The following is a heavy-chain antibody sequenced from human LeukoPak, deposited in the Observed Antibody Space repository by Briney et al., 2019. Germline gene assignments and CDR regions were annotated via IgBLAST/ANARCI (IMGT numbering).Heavy chain of an antibody. J-gene: IGHJ5*02. CDR1: GGSISSYY. Sequence: SETLSLTCTVSGGSISSYYWSWIRQPPGKGLEWVGYIYYSGSTNYNPSLKSRVTISVDTSKNQFSLKLSSVTAADTAVYYCARETDDYVWGSYRQNWLDPWGQGTLVTVSS. CDR2: IYYSGST. D-gene: IGHD3-16*02. V-gene: IGHV4-59*01. CDR3: ARETDDYVWGSYRQNWLDP.